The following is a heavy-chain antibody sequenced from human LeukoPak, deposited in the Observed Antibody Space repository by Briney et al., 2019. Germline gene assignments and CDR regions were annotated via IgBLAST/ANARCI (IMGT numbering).Heavy chain of an antibody. V-gene: IGHV3-49*04. J-gene: IGHJ4*02. CDR3: TRLGPVGYFDY. CDR2: IRSKAYGGTT. Sequence: GGSLRLSCAASEFSVGSNYMSWVRQAPGKGLEWVGFIRSKAYGGTTEYAASVKGRFTISRDDSKSIAYLQMNSLKTEDTAVYYCTRLGPVGYFDYWGQGTLVTVSS. CDR1: EFSVGSNY. D-gene: IGHD3/OR15-3a*01.